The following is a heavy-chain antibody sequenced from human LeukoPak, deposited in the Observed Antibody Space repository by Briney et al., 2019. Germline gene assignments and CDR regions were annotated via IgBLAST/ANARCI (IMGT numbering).Heavy chain of an antibody. CDR2: ISSTGNTI. CDR1: GFSFRTYE. Sequence: GESLRLSCAASGFSFRTYEMNWVRQAPGKGLEWVSYISSTGNTIFYADSVKGRFTSSRDNAKNSLYLEMNSLRAEDTAIYYCARLGSCSGGSCYSLDYWGQGTLVTVSS. D-gene: IGHD2-15*01. CDR3: ARLGSCSGGSCYSLDY. J-gene: IGHJ4*02. V-gene: IGHV3-48*03.